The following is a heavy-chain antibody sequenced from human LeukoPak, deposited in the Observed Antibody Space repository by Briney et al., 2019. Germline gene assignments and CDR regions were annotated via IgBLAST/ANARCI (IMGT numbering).Heavy chain of an antibody. CDR3: ARHSTLAGTHYYYYMDV. CDR2: INPSGGST. CDR1: RYTFTGFF. D-gene: IGHD6-13*01. Sequence: GASVKVSCKASRYTFTGFFIHWVRQAPGQGLEWMGIINPSGGSTSYAQKFQGRVTMTRDMSTSTVYMELSSLRSEDTAVYYCARHSTLAGTHYYYYMDVWGKGTTVTVSS. J-gene: IGHJ6*03. V-gene: IGHV1-46*01.